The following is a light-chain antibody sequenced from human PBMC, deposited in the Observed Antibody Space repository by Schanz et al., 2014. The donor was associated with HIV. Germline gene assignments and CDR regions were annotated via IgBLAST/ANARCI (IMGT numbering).Light chain of an antibody. CDR1: SSDVGGYYY. CDR2: EVS. V-gene: IGLV2-8*01. Sequence: QSVLTQPPSASGSPGQSVNISCTGTSSDVGGYYYVSWYQQHPGKAPKLMIYEVSKRPSGVPDRFSGSKSGNTASLTVSGLQAEDEADYYCASWDVSLNGPVFGGGTKLTVL. J-gene: IGLJ2*01. CDR3: ASWDVSLNGPV.